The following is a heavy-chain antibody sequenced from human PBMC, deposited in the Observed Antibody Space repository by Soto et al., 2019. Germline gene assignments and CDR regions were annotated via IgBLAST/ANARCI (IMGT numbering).Heavy chain of an antibody. D-gene: IGHD2-2*01. Sequence: GASVKVSCKASGYTFSSYRISWVRQAPGQGLEWMGWISSYNGNTKYEQKFQGRVTMTTDTYTSTAYMELRSLRSDDTAVYYCARDYANSPEWLDPWGQGTLVTVSP. CDR1: GYTFSSYR. CDR2: ISSYNGNT. V-gene: IGHV1-18*04. CDR3: ARDYANSPEWLDP. J-gene: IGHJ5*02.